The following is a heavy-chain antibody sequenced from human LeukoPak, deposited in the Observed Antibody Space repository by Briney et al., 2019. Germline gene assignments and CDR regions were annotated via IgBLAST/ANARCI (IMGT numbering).Heavy chain of an antibody. Sequence: GGSLRLSCAASGFTFSSYAMSWVRQAPGKGLEWVSAIGGSGGSTYYADSVKGRFTISRDNSKNTLYLQMNSLRAEDTAVYYCARKIYDYYDSLYAFDIWGQGTMVTASS. D-gene: IGHD3-22*01. J-gene: IGHJ3*02. CDR1: GFTFSSYA. CDR2: IGGSGGST. CDR3: ARKIYDYYDSLYAFDI. V-gene: IGHV3-23*01.